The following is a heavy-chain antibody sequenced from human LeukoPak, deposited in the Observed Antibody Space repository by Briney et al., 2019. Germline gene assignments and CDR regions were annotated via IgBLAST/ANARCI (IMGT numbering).Heavy chain of an antibody. CDR2: VHYSGST. Sequence: SETLSLTCTVSGISTTTYYWSWIRQPPGNGLEWIGLVHYSGSTTYNPSLKSRVTISIDTSKNQFSLHLRSVTAADTAVYYCARDIREVGESHYFDYWGQGALVTVTS. CDR1: GISTTTYY. D-gene: IGHD1-26*01. V-gene: IGHV4-59*01. J-gene: IGHJ4*02. CDR3: ARDIREVGESHYFDY.